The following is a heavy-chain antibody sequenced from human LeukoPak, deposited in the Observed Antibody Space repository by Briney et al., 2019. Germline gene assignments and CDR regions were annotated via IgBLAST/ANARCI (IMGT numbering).Heavy chain of an antibody. CDR1: GGTFSSYA. J-gene: IGHJ6*02. CDR2: IIPILGIA. CDR3: ARASSTGYYYYGMDV. Sequence: VASVKVSCKASGGTFSSYAISWVRQAPGQGLEWMGRIIPILGIANYAQKFQGRVTITADKSTSTAYMELSSLRSEDTAVYYCARASSTGYYYYGMDVWGQGTTVTVCS. V-gene: IGHV1-69*04. D-gene: IGHD1-14*01.